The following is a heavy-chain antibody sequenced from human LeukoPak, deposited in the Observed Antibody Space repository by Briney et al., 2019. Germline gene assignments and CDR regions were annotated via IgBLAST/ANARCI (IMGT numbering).Heavy chain of an antibody. D-gene: IGHD3-10*01. Sequence: SGGSLRLSCAASGFRFSSYALSWVRLAPGKGLEWVSGFSGNDIAYYEESVKGRFTLSRDNSKDTLFLQMDSLRADDTAVYYCARGGRSQTYYYEMDVWGQGTTVIVCS. V-gene: IGHV3-23*01. CDR2: FSGNDIA. CDR1: GFRFSSYA. CDR3: ARGGRSQTYYYEMDV. J-gene: IGHJ6*02.